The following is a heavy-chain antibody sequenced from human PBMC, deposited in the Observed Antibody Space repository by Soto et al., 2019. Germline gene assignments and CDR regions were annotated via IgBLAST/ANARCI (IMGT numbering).Heavy chain of an antibody. CDR3: TKHSAYALDY. Sequence: SETLSLTCDVSRYSINNNNWWSCVRQPPGGGLEWIGELHHGGSTNYNPSLERRVTFSVDISKNQFFLKLSAVTAADTAVYYCTKHSAYALDYWGQGTLVTVSS. J-gene: IGHJ4*02. D-gene: IGHD5-12*01. CDR1: RYSINNNNW. CDR2: LHHGGST. V-gene: IGHV4-4*02.